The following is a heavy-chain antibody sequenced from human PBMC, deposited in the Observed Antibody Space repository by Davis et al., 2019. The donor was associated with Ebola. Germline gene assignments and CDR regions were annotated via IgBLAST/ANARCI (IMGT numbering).Heavy chain of an antibody. J-gene: IGHJ6*02. CDR2: IIPMLDIT. CDR3: ARGESGSV. Sequence: SVKVSCKASGGTFSRSTISWVRQAPGQGLEWMGRIIPMLDITDYARKFQGRVTITADKSTITAYMELRSLISEDTAVYYCARGESGSVWCQGTTVTVSS. V-gene: IGHV1-69*02. D-gene: IGHD3-10*01. CDR1: GGTFSRST.